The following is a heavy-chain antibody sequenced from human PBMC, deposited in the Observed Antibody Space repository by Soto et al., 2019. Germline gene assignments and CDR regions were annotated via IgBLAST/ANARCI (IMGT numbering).Heavy chain of an antibody. CDR3: ARELDGIDF. Sequence: VESLKIRYKGAWGNFINYWGGWVRQMPGKGLEWMGIIYPGDSDTRYSPSFQGQVTISRDNAKNSLYLQMNSLRAEDPDVYYCARELDGIDFWVQGTTVTVSS. CDR1: WGNFINYW. D-gene: IGHD1-7*01. J-gene: IGHJ6*02. V-gene: IGHV5-51*01. CDR2: IYPGDSDT.